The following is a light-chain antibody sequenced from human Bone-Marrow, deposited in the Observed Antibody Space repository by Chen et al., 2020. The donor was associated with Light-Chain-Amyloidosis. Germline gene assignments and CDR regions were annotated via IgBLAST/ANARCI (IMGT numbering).Light chain of an antibody. Sequence: DIVMTQSPLSLPVTPGEPASISCRSSQSLLHSNGYNYLDWYLQKPGQSPQLVIYLGSNRASGVPDRFSGSGAGTDFTLKISRVEAEDVGIYYCMQALQGPPTFGQGTKVEIK. CDR1: QSLLHSNGYNY. CDR3: MQALQGPPT. J-gene: IGKJ1*01. CDR2: LGS. V-gene: IGKV2-28*01.